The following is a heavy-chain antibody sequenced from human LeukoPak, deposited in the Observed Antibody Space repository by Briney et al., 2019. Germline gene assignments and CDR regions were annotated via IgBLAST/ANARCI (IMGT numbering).Heavy chain of an antibody. V-gene: IGHV3-30*02. Sequence: SGGSLRLSCAASGFTFSSYGMHWVRQAPGKGLEWVAFIRYDGSNKYYADSVKGRFTISRDNSKNTLYLQMNSLRAEDTAVYYCAKDRGSGSYYNYFDYWGQGTLVTVSS. CDR2: IRYDGSNK. CDR3: AKDRGSGSYYNYFDY. CDR1: GFTFSSYG. D-gene: IGHD3-10*01. J-gene: IGHJ4*02.